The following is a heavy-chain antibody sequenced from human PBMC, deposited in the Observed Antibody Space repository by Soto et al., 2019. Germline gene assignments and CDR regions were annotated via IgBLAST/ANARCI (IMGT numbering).Heavy chain of an antibody. D-gene: IGHD2-2*01. CDR3: AKYQPPEFGP. CDR2: ISDSGST. CDR1: GASIGSGDDY. Sequence: PSETLSLTCSVSGASIGSGDDYWTWIRQSPGKGLEWIGYISDSGSTFYNPSLRSRLTMALDTSKNHFSLKLNSVTAADTAVYYCAKYQPPEFGPWGQGIPVTVSS. J-gene: IGHJ5*02. V-gene: IGHV4-30-4*08.